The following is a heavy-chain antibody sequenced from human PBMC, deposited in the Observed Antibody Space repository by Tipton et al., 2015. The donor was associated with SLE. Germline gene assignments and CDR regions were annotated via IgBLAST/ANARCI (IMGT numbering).Heavy chain of an antibody. D-gene: IGHD5-24*01. Sequence: QSGPEVKKPGASVKASCKASGYTFTSFDINWVRQATGQGLEWMGWMNPNSGNTAYAQKFQGRVTMTRDTSISTAYMELSSLRSEDTAVYYCARAPPQLGFDYWGQGTLVTVSS. J-gene: IGHJ4*02. CDR3: ARAPPQLGFDY. CDR1: GYTFTSFD. CDR2: MNPNSGNT. V-gene: IGHV1-8*01.